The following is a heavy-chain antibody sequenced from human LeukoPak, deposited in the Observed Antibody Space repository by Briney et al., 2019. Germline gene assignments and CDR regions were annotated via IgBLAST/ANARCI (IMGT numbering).Heavy chain of an antibody. CDR2: ISWNSGSI. V-gene: IGHV3-9*01. CDR3: AKDKSPHSSSFDY. Sequence: PGRSLRLSCTASGFTFDDYAMHWVRQAPGKGLEWVSGISWNSGSIGYADSVKGRFTISRDNAKNSLYLQMNSLRAEGTALYYCAKDKSPHSSSFDYWGQGTLVTVYS. CDR1: GFTFDDYA. D-gene: IGHD6-13*01. J-gene: IGHJ4*02.